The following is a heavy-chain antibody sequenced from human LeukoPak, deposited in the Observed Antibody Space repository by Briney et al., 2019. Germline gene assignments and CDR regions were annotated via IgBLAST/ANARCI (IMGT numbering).Heavy chain of an antibody. CDR3: ARRGSSLVDY. CDR1: GGSISSSSDY. J-gene: IGHJ4*02. D-gene: IGHD2-8*02. Sequence: SETLSLTCTVSGGSISSSSDYWGWIRQPPGKGLEWIGSIYYSGSTYYNPSLKSRVTISVDKSKNQFSLKLSSVTAADTAVYYCARRGSSLVDYWGQGTLVTVSS. CDR2: IYYSGST. V-gene: IGHV4-39*07.